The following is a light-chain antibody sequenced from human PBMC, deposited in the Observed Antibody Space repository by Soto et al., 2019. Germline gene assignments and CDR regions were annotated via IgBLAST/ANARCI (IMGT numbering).Light chain of an antibody. J-gene: IGLJ1*01. CDR1: NSDVGGYNF. Sequence: QSALTQPASVSGSPGQSITISCTGTNSDVGGYNFVSWYQQHPGKAPKLMIYDVSNRPSGVSNHFSGSKSGNTASLNISGLQAEDEADYYCSSYTSSSIPYVFGIGTKLTVL. CDR2: DVS. CDR3: SSYTSSSIPYV. V-gene: IGLV2-14*01.